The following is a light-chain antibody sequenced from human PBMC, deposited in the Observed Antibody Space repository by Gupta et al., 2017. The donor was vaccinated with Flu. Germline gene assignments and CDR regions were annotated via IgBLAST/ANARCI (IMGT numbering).Light chain of an antibody. V-gene: IGLV10-54*04. CDR1: SSNVGDQG. Sequence: TATLTGTGSSSNVGDQGATWRQHHQGHPPKLLSHTNTNRPSGISERFSASRSGNTASLTITGLQPEDEADYYCSAWDSGLSARLFGGGTKLTVL. CDR2: TNT. J-gene: IGLJ3*02. CDR3: SAWDSGLSARL.